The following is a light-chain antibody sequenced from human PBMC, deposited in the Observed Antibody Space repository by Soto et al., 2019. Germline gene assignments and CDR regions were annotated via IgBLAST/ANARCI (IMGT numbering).Light chain of an antibody. Sequence: QSALTQPRSVCGSPGQSVTISCTGTSSDVGGYNYVSWYQQHPGKAPKLMIYDVSKRPSGVPDRFSGSKSGNTASLTISGLQAEDEADYYCCSYAGSYTLYVFGTGTKLTVL. CDR1: SSDVGGYNY. V-gene: IGLV2-11*01. CDR2: DVS. J-gene: IGLJ1*01. CDR3: CSYAGSYTLYV.